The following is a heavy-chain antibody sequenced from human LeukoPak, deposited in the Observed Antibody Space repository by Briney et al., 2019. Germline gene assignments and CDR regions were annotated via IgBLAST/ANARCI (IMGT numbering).Heavy chain of an antibody. CDR2: IKEDGSEK. J-gene: IGHJ4*02. CDR1: GFAFSNYW. V-gene: IGHV3-7*01. Sequence: GGSLRLSCAASGFAFSNYWMSWVRQAPGKGLEWVANIKEDGSEKYYVDSVKGRFTISRDNAKNSLYLQMNSLRAEDTAVYYCARDLRGLRAAMVLGYWGQGTLVTVSS. CDR3: ARDLRGLRAAMVLGY. D-gene: IGHD5-18*01.